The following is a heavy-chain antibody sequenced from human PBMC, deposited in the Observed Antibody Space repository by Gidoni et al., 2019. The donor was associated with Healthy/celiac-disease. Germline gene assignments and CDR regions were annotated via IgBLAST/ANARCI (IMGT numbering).Heavy chain of an antibody. J-gene: IGHJ6*02. CDR2: IIPIFGTA. V-gene: IGHV1-69*01. CDR1: GGTFSSYA. D-gene: IGHD3-10*01. CDR3: ASRLGGYGSRSYRNYYYGMDV. Sequence: QLQLVQSGAEVKKPGSPLKVSCKASGGTFSSYAITWVRQAPGQGLEWMGGIIPIFGTANYEQKSQGRVTITADESTSTAYMELSSLRSEDTAVYYCASRLGGYGSRSYRNYYYGMDVWGQGTTVTVSS.